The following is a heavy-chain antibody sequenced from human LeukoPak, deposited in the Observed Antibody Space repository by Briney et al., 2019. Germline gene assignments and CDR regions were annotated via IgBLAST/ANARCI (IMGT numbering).Heavy chain of an antibody. CDR1: GYTFTGYY. CDR3: AKFDFRGNDRFFDY. CDR2: INPNSGGT. D-gene: IGHD3-10*01. V-gene: IGHV1-2*02. J-gene: IGHJ4*02. Sequence: ASVKVSCKASGYTFTGYYMHWVRQAPGQGLEWMGWINPNSGGTNYAQKFQGRVTMTRDTSVNTAFLELSRLTSDDTAVYYCAKFDFRGNDRFFDYWGQGSLVTVSS.